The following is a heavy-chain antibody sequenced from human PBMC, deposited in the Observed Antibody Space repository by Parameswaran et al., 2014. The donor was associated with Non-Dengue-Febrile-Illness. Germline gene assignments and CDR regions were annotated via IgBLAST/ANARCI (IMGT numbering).Heavy chain of an antibody. Sequence: WIRQPPGKGLEWVAVIWYDGSNKYYADSVKGRFTISRDNSKNTLYLQMNSLRAEDTAVYYCARDPTVTTVFYYMDVWGKGTTVTVSS. CDR3: ARDPTVTTVFYYMDV. V-gene: IGHV3-33*01. CDR2: IWYDGSNK. J-gene: IGHJ6*03. D-gene: IGHD4-11*01.